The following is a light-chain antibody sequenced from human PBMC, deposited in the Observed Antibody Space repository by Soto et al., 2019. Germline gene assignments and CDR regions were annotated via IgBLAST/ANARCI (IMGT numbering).Light chain of an antibody. CDR3: QQYHTYSWT. V-gene: IGKV1-5*03. J-gene: IGKJ1*01. CDR1: ENIGVW. CDR2: KAS. Sequence: DIQMTQSPSTLSASVVDRVTITCRASENIGVWLAWYQQKPGKAPKLLIYKASSLQSGVPSRFSGGGSGTEFTLTISSLQPDDFATYYCQQYHTYSWTFGQGTKVDI.